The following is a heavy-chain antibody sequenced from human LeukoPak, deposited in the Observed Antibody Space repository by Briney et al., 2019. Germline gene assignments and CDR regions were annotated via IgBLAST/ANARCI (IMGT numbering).Heavy chain of an antibody. CDR1: GYTFTSYA. CDR2: INTNTGNP. D-gene: IGHD2-15*01. J-gene: IGHJ6*04. CDR3: ATPGLYCSGGSCPPYYYYGMDV. Sequence: SVKVSCKASGYTFTSYAMNWVRQAPGQGLEWMGWINTNTGNPTYAQGFTGRFVFSLDTSVSTAYLQICSLKAEDTAVYYCATPGLYCSGGSCPPYYYYGMDVWGKGTTVTVSS. V-gene: IGHV7-4-1*01.